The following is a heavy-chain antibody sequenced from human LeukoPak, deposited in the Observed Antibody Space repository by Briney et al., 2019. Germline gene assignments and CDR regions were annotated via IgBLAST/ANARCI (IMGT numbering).Heavy chain of an antibody. CDR1: GFTFSSYW. Sequence: GGSLRLSCAASGFTFSSYWMHWVRQAPGKGLVWVSRINSDGSSTSYADSVKGRFTISRDNAKNTLYLQMNSLRAEDTAVYYCARGPRYCSSTSCHHRVYCYGMDVWGQGTTVTVSS. D-gene: IGHD2-2*01. CDR3: ARGPRYCSSTSCHHRVYCYGMDV. V-gene: IGHV3-74*01. J-gene: IGHJ6*02. CDR2: INSDGSST.